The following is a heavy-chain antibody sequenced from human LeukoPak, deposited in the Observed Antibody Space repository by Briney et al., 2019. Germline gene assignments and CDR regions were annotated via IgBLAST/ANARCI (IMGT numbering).Heavy chain of an antibody. J-gene: IGHJ4*02. V-gene: IGHV3-66*01. CDR1: GFTLTRNH. Sequence: GGSLRLSCAASGFTLTRNHMNWVRQVPGKGLEWVSIIYSSDATYYADSVKGRFTVSRDKAKNTLYLQMNSLRAEDTAVYYCAKLTYYYDSSGRGGIDYWGQGTLVTVSS. D-gene: IGHD3-22*01. CDR2: IYSSDAT. CDR3: AKLTYYYDSSGRGGIDY.